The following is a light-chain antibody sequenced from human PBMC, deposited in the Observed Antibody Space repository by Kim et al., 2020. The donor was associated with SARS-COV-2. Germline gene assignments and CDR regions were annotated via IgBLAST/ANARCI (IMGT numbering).Light chain of an antibody. CDR3: QRLNNYPLT. J-gene: IGKJ4*01. CDR2: AAS. V-gene: IGKV1-9*01. CDR1: QGISTS. Sequence: IQLTQSPSSLSASVGDRVTITCRASQGISTSLAWYQQKPGKGPKLLIYAASTLQRGVPSRFTGSGSGTDFTLTISTLQPEDFATYHCQRLNNYPLTFGGGTKVDIK.